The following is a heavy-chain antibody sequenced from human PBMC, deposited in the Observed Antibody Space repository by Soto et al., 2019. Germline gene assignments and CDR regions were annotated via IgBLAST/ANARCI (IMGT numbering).Heavy chain of an antibody. Sequence: QVQLQESGPGLVKPSQTLSLTCTVSGGSISSGGYYWSWIRQHQGKGLEWIGYIYYSGSTYYNPSLKSRVTISVDTSKNQFSLKLSSVTAADTAVYYCARDKVQYGHWFDPWGQGTLVTVSS. J-gene: IGHJ5*02. CDR2: IYYSGST. D-gene: IGHD2-2*01. V-gene: IGHV4-31*03. CDR1: GGSISSGGYY. CDR3: ARDKVQYGHWFDP.